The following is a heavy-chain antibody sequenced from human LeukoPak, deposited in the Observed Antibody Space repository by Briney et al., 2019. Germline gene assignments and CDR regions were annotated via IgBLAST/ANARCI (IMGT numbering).Heavy chain of an antibody. V-gene: IGHV3-43*01. D-gene: IGHD3-10*02. Sequence: GSLRLPCATSGFNFDRYTIHWVRQAPGKGLEWVSLAGWAGGTTFYSDSVRGRFTISRDSGRKSVYLQMNSLTTDDTAFYFCAKELDTMFFDYWGQGALVTVSS. CDR3: AKELDTMFFDY. J-gene: IGHJ4*02. CDR2: AGWAGGTT. CDR1: GFNFDRYT.